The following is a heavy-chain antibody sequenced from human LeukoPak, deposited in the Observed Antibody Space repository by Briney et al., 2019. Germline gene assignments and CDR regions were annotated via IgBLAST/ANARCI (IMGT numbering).Heavy chain of an antibody. CDR1: GFTFSSYE. D-gene: IGHD1-26*01. Sequence: GGSLRLSCATSGFTFSSYEMNWVRQAPGKGLEWVSYISSSGSTIYYADSVKGRFTISRDNAKNSLYLQMNSLRAEGTAVYYCAGGPIVPYFDYWGQGTLVTVSS. CDR3: AGGPIVPYFDY. V-gene: IGHV3-48*03. CDR2: ISSSGSTI. J-gene: IGHJ4*02.